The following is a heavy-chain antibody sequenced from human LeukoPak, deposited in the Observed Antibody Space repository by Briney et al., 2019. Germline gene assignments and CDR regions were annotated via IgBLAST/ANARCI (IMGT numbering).Heavy chain of an antibody. J-gene: IGHJ4*02. Sequence: GASVKVSCKASGYTFTGSYMHWVGQAPGQGLEWMGWINPDSSGTDSAQKFRGRLTMTRDTSISAGYMDLSGLTSDDAAVYCVARASGCGVGCPPTVDYWGQGTLVTVSS. V-gene: IGHV1-2*02. CDR1: GYTFTGSY. D-gene: IGHD2-21*02. CDR3: ARASGCGVGCPPTVDY. CDR2: INPDSSGT.